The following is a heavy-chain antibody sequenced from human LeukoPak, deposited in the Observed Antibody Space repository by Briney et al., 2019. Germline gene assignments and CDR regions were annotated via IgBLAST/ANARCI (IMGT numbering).Heavy chain of an antibody. V-gene: IGHV3-53*01. CDR3: ARGPETAMVPRY. CDR1: GFTVSSNY. D-gene: IGHD5-18*01. CDR2: IYSGGST. J-gene: IGHJ4*02. Sequence: GGSLRLSCAASGFTVSSNYMSWVRQAPGKGLEWVSVIYSGGSTYYADSVKGRFTISRDKSKNTLYLQMSSLRVEDTAVYYCARGPETAMVPRYWGQGTLVTVSS.